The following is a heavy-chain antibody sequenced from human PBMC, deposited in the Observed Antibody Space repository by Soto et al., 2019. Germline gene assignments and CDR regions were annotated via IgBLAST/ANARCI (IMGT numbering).Heavy chain of an antibody. CDR3: ARVDYYGSGSDGRGSYSGMDV. CDR1: GYTFTSYG. J-gene: IGHJ6*02. Sequence: QVQLVQSGAEVKKPGASVKVSCKASGYTFTSYGISWVRQAPGQGLEWMGWISAYNGNTNYAQKLQDRATMTTDTSTRTAYRELRSLRSDDTAVYYCARVDYYGSGSDGRGSYSGMDVWGQGTTVTVSS. V-gene: IGHV1-18*01. D-gene: IGHD3-10*01. CDR2: ISAYNGNT.